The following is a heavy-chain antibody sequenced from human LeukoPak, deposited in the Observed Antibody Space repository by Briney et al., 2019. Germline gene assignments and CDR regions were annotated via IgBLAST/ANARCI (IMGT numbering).Heavy chain of an antibody. J-gene: IGHJ4*02. V-gene: IGHV1-18*01. D-gene: IGHD2-15*01. Sequence: ASVKVSCKASGYTFTSYSISWVRHAPGQGLEWMVWISAYNGNTIYAQKFKVRVTMTTDTSTSTAYMELRSLKSDDTAVYYCARASYCSDGSCYSDYWGQGTLVTVSS. CDR3: ARASYCSDGSCYSDY. CDR1: GYTFTSYS. CDR2: ISAYNGNT.